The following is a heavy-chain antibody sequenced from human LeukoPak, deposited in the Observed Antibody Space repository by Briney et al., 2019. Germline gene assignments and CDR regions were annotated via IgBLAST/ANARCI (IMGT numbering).Heavy chain of an antibody. CDR2: IWSDGSNK. V-gene: IGHV3-33*08. J-gene: IGHJ4*02. CDR1: GFTFSSYG. CDR3: ARGSVTGTPYFNY. D-gene: IGHD6-19*01. Sequence: PGASLRLFCAASGFTFSSYGMHWVRQAPGKGLEWVAVIWSDGSNKYYADSVKGRFTISRDNSKNTLSLQMNSLRAEDTAVYYCARGSVTGTPYFNYWGQGTLVTDSS.